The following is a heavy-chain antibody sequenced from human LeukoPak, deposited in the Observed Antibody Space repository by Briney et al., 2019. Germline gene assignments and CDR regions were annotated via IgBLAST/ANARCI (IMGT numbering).Heavy chain of an antibody. V-gene: IGHV3-30*03. CDR1: GFTFSSYG. Sequence: PGGSLRLSCAASGFTFSSYGMHWVRQAPGKGLEWVAVISYDGSNKYYADSVKGRFTISRDNSKNTLYLQMNSLRAEDTAVYYCARDWGPIAVPYYYGMDVWGQGTTVTVSS. CDR2: ISYDGSNK. CDR3: ARDWGPIAVPYYYGMDV. J-gene: IGHJ6*02. D-gene: IGHD6-19*01.